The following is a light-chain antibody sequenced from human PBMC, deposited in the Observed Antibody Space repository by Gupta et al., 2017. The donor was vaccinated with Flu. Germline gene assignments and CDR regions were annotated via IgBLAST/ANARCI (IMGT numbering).Light chain of an antibody. Sequence: VVLTPSPLSLLVTLGQPASISCRSSQSLVSSDGNTYLNWFHQRPGQSPRRLIYKVSNRDFGVPDRFSGSGSGTDFTLKISRVEAEDVGIYYCMQGTHWPPVTFGQGTRLEIK. CDR2: KVS. CDR1: QSLVSSDGNTY. V-gene: IGKV2-30*01. J-gene: IGKJ5*01. CDR3: MQGTHWPPVT.